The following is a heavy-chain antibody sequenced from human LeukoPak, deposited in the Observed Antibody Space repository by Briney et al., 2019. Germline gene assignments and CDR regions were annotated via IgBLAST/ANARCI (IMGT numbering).Heavy chain of an antibody. D-gene: IGHD5-12*01. CDR2: IYPGDSDT. V-gene: IGHV5-51*01. CDR1: GYSFTSYW. CDR3: ARRYDYDFDY. Sequence: GDSLQIYCNGSGYSFTSYWIGWVRQMPGKGVDWMGLIYPGDSDTRYDASFHGQVTNAADQPISTAYLQWSSLKAWHTAMYHCARRYDYDFDYWGQGTLVTVCS. J-gene: IGHJ4*02.